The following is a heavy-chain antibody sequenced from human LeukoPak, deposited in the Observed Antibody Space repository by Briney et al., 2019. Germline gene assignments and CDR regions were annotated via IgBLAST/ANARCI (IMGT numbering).Heavy chain of an antibody. D-gene: IGHD2-2*02. V-gene: IGHV5-51*01. CDR3: ATSDIVVVPAAIPGFDY. Sequence: GESLKISCKGSGYSFTSYWIGWVRQMPGEGLEWMGIIYPGDSDTRYSPSFQGQVTISADKSISTAYLQWSSLKASDTAMYYCATSDIVVVPAAIPGFDYWGQGTLVTVSS. CDR1: GYSFTSYW. J-gene: IGHJ4*02. CDR2: IYPGDSDT.